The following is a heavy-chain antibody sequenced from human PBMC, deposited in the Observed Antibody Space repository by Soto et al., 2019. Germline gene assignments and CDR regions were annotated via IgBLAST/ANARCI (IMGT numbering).Heavy chain of an antibody. CDR1: GGSISSSSYY. J-gene: IGHJ5*02. D-gene: IGHD3-10*01. Sequence: SETLSLTCTVSGGSISSSSYYWGWIRQPPGKGLEWIGSIYYSGSTYYNPSLKSRVTISVDTSKNQFSLKLSSVTAADTAVYYCARIIWFGELLYPWGFDPWGQGTPVTVSS. CDR2: IYYSGST. CDR3: ARIIWFGELLYPWGFDP. V-gene: IGHV4-39*01.